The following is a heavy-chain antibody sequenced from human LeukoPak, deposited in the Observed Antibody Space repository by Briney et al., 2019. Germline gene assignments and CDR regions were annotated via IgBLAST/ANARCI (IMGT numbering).Heavy chain of an antibody. CDR2: ISAYNGNT. V-gene: IGHV1-18*01. J-gene: IGHJ4*02. Sequence: ASVKVSCKASGYTFTSYDINWVRQATGQGLEWMGWISAYNGNTNYAQKLQGRVTMTTDTSTSTAYMELRSLRSDDTAVYYCARDLRIGYCSSTSCSPKAGYFDYWGQGTLVTVSS. CDR3: ARDLRIGYCSSTSCSPKAGYFDY. D-gene: IGHD2-2*01. CDR1: GYTFTSYD.